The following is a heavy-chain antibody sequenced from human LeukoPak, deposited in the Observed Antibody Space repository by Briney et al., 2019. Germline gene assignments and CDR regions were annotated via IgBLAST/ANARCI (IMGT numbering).Heavy chain of an antibody. CDR2: IYPGDSDT. D-gene: IGHD2-2*01. J-gene: IGHJ4*02. Sequence: GESLKISCKGSGYSFTSYWIGWVRQMPGKGLEWMGIIYPGDSDTRYSPSFQGQVTISADKSISTAYLQWSSLKASDTAMYYCATSRTPVVPAAPFDYWGQGTLVTVSS. CDR1: GYSFTSYW. CDR3: ATSRTPVVPAAPFDY. V-gene: IGHV5-51*01.